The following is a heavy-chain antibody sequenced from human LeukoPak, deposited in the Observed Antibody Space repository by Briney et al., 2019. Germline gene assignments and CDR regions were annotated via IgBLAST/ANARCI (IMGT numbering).Heavy chain of an antibody. Sequence: SQTLSLTCGISGDSVSSDTSAWNWIRQSPSRGLEWLGRTYYRSRWYNDYAISVKSRITVNPDTSKNQFPLKLNSVTAADAAVYYCARGQFYHDSTGYSDWGQGTLVTVSS. CDR3: ARGQFYHDSTGYSD. CDR2: TYYRSRWYN. CDR1: GDSVSSDTSA. D-gene: IGHD3-22*01. J-gene: IGHJ4*02. V-gene: IGHV6-1*01.